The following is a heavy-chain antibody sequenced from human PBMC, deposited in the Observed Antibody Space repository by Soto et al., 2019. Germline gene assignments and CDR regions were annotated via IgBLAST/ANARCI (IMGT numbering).Heavy chain of an antibody. V-gene: IGHV3-66*01. Sequence: GGSLRLSCAASGFTVSSNYMSWVRQAPGKGLEWVSVIYSGGSTYYADSVKGRFTISRDNSKNTLYLQMNSLRAEDTAVYYCARDRGDLRSGPIYYYYYYMDVWGKGTTVTVSS. D-gene: IGHD2-21*02. CDR1: GFTVSSNY. CDR3: ARDRGDLRSGPIYYYYYYMDV. J-gene: IGHJ6*03. CDR2: IYSGGST.